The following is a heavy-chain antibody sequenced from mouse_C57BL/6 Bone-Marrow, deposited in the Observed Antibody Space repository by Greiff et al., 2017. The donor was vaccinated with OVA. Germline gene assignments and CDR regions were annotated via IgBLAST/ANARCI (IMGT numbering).Heavy chain of an antibody. J-gene: IGHJ3*01. CDR3: AKEEYGWGFAY. D-gene: IGHD1-2*01. Sequence: VQLQQSGAELVRPGASVKLSCKASGYTFTDYYINWVKQRPGQGLEWIARIYPGSGNTYYNEKIKGKATLTAEKSSSTAYMQLSSLTSEDSAVYFCAKEEYGWGFAYWGQGTLVTVSA. V-gene: IGHV1-76*01. CDR2: IYPGSGNT. CDR1: GYTFTDYY.